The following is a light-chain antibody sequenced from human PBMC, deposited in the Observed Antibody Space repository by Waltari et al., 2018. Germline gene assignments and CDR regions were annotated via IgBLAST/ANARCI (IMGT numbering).Light chain of an antibody. CDR1: QSVLYTSNNKNY. CDR2: WAS. V-gene: IGKV4-1*01. Sequence: DIVMTQSPDSLAVSLGERATINCKSRQSVLYTSNNKNYLAWYQQKPGQPPKLLFYWASTRESGVPDRFSGSGSGTDFTLTITSLQPEDFATYYCLHDYNYPRTFGQGTKVET. CDR3: LHDYNYPRT. J-gene: IGKJ1*01.